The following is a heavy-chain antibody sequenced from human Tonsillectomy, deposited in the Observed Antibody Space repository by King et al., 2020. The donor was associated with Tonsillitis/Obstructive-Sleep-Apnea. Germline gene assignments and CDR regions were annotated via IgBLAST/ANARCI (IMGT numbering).Heavy chain of an antibody. CDR3: ARQSTVKHFDY. Sequence: VQLVESGAEVKKPGESLRISCMGSGYGFTLYWLSWVRQLPGKGPEWLGRIDPTDPYTNYSPSFRGHVTISVDKSISTAYLQWSGLKASDTAIYYCARQSTVKHFDYWGQGTLVTVSS. D-gene: IGHD4-17*01. J-gene: IGHJ4*02. V-gene: IGHV5-10-1*01. CDR2: IDPTDPYT. CDR1: GYGFTLYW.